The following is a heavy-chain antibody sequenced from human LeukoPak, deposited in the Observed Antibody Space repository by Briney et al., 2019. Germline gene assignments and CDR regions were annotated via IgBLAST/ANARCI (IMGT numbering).Heavy chain of an antibody. CDR2: ISYDGSNK. J-gene: IGHJ4*02. Sequence: GGSLRLSCAASGFTFSSYGMHWVRQAPGKGLEWVAVISYDGSNKYYADSVKGRFTISRENSKNTLYLQMNSLRPEDTAVYYCAREAAAGSFDYWGQGTLVTVSS. D-gene: IGHD6-13*01. CDR1: GFTFSSYG. V-gene: IGHV3-30*03. CDR3: AREAAAGSFDY.